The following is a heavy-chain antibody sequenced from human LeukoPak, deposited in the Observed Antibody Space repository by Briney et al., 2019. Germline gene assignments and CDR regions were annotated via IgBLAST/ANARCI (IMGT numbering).Heavy chain of an antibody. CDR2: INPNSGGT. D-gene: IGHD3-10*01. CDR1: GYTFTGYY. CDR3: ARAAITMVRGVIITYNWFDP. V-gene: IGHV1-2*02. Sequence: GASVKVSCKASGYTFTGYYMHWVRQAPGQGLEWMGWINPNSGGTNYAQKFQGRVTMTRDTSISTAYMELSRLRSDDTAVYYCARAAITMVRGVIITYNWFDPWGQGTLVTVSS. J-gene: IGHJ5*02.